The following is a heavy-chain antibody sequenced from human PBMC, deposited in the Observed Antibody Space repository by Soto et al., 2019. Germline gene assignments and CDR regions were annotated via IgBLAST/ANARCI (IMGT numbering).Heavy chain of an antibody. Sequence: GGSQRLSCAASGFTFSSFAMSWVRQAPGKGLEWVSAISGSGGSTYYADSVKGRFTISRDNSKNTLYLQMNSLRAEDTAVYYCAIPPGYGDKPFDYWGQGTLVTVSS. CDR3: AIPPGYGDKPFDY. D-gene: IGHD4-17*01. CDR1: GFTFSSFA. J-gene: IGHJ4*02. CDR2: ISGSGGST. V-gene: IGHV3-23*01.